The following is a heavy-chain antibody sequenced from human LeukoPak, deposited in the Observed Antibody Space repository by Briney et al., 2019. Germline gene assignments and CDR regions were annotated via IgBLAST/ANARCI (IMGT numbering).Heavy chain of an antibody. J-gene: IGHJ4*02. V-gene: IGHV3-9*01. CDR3: ARDRADYYDSSGYYDY. CDR1: GFTFDDYA. CDR2: ISWNSGSI. Sequence: PGRSLRLSCAASGFTFDDYAMHWVRQAPGKGLEWVSGISWNSGSIGYADSVKGRLTISRDNAKKSLYLQMNSLRAEDTAVYYCARDRADYYDSSGYYDYWGQGTLVTVSS. D-gene: IGHD3-22*01.